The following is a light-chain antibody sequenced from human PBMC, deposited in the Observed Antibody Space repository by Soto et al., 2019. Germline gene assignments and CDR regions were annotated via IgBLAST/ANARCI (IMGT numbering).Light chain of an antibody. Sequence: EIVLTQSPGTLSLSPGERATLSCRATESVVSNYLAWYQLKPGQAPRLLIYAASSRATGIPERFSGSGSGTDFTLTIRRLEPEDFAVYYCQHYGSSRTCGQGTKVDIK. J-gene: IGKJ1*01. CDR1: ESVVSNY. CDR2: AAS. CDR3: QHYGSSRT. V-gene: IGKV3-20*01.